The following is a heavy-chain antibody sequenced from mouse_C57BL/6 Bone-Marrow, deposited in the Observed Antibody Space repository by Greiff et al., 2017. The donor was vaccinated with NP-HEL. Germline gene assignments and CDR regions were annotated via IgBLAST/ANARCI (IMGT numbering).Heavy chain of an antibody. Sequence: VKLQESGAELVRPGASVTLSCKASGYTFTDYEMHWVKQTPVHGLEWIGAIDPETGGTAYNQKFKGKAILTADKSSSTAYMELRSLTSEDSAVYYCTRVPFAYWGQGTLVTVSA. V-gene: IGHV1-15*01. CDR3: TRVPFAY. CDR2: IDPETGGT. CDR1: GYTFTDYE. J-gene: IGHJ3*01.